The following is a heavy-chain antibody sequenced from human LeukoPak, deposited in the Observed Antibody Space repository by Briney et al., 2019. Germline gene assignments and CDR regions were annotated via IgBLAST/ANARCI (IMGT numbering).Heavy chain of an antibody. V-gene: IGHV4-59*01. CDR3: ANGDYYGXXXAHY. CDR1: GGSIRXXX. D-gene: IGHD3-10*01. Sequence: LTCTVSGGSIRXXXXXWIXXXPXXXLXXIXYMFHSGSPNYNPSLKSRLTISIDTSKNQFSLRLSSVTAADTAVYYCANGDYYGXXXAHYWGQGSLVTVSS. J-gene: IGHJ4*02. CDR2: MFHSGSP.